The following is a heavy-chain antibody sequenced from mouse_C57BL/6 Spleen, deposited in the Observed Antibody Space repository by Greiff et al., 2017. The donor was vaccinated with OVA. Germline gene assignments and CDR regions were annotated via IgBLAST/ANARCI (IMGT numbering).Heavy chain of an antibody. J-gene: IGHJ2*01. CDR2: ISYDGSN. CDR1: GYSITSGYY. D-gene: IGHD1-1*01. CDR3: ARGGSSLFDY. V-gene: IGHV3-6*01. Sequence: EVKLMESGPGLVKPSQSLSLTCSVTGYSITSGYYWNWIRQFPGNKLEWMGYISYDGSNNYNPSLKNRISITRDTSKNQFFLKLNSVTTEDTATYYCARGGSSLFDYWGQGTTLTVSS.